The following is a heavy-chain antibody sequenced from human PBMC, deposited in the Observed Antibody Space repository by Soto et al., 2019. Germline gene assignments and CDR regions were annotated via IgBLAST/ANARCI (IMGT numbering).Heavy chain of an antibody. CDR3: AREEKQWLVIGLLCLF. J-gene: IGHJ1*01. CDR2: ISAYNGNT. V-gene: IGHV1-18*04. CDR1: GYTFTSYG. D-gene: IGHD6-19*01. Sequence: QVQLVQSGAEVKKPGASVKVSCKASGYTFTSYGISWARQAPGQWLEWMGWISAYNGNTNSAQKLQGRVTMTTDTSTSAAYVELRRRRSDDTAVYYCAREEKQWLVIGLLCLFWGQGTLVAVS.